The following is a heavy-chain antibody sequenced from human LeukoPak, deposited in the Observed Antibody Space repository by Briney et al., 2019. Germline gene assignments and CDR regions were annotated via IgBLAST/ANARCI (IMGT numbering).Heavy chain of an antibody. Sequence: PGGSLRLSCAASGFTFSSYSMNWVRQAPGKGLEWVSSISSSSSYIYYADSVKGRFTISRDNAKNSLYLQMNSLRAEDTAVYYCARERYYDSSGYEPADAFDIWGQGTMVTVSS. CDR3: ARERYYDSSGYEPADAFDI. V-gene: IGHV3-21*01. CDR1: GFTFSSYS. CDR2: ISSSSSYI. D-gene: IGHD3-22*01. J-gene: IGHJ3*02.